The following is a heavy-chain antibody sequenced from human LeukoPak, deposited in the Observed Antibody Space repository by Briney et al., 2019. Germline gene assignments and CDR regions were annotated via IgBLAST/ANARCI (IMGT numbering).Heavy chain of an antibody. J-gene: IGHJ6*02. D-gene: IGHD1-26*01. V-gene: IGHV4-61*02. CDR3: ARYTRGRNGMDV. Sequence: SETLSLTCAVSGGSISSGTYYWTWIRQPAGKGLEWIGRISSSGSTNYNPSLKSRVTISVDTSKNQFSLKLSSVTAADTAVYYCARYTRGRNGMDVWGQGTTVTVSS. CDR2: ISSSGST. CDR1: GGSISSGTYY.